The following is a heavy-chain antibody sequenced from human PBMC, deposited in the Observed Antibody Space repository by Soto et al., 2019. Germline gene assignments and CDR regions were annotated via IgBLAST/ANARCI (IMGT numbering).Heavy chain of an antibody. CDR3: GRCGGWDGKCYCYC. CDR1: GFIVSSSY. Sequence: DVQLVETGGGLIQPGGSLRLSCADSGFIVSSSYMSWVRQAPGKELEWVSVIYSDGRTHYGVSVKGRFTIFRYNAKNTMYLQKNSLSTEDAAVDYCGRCGGWDGKCYCYCWGQGTLVTVSS. D-gene: IGHD6-19*01. CDR2: IYSDGRT. J-gene: IGHJ4*02. V-gene: IGHV3-53*02.